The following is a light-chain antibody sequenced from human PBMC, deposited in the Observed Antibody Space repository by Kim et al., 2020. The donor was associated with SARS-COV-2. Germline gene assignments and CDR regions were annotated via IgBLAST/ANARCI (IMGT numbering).Light chain of an antibody. J-gene: IGLJ3*02. CDR3: QVWETSSDYPGV. V-gene: IGLV3-21*01. CDR1: KIGDKR. Sequence: SYELTQPLSVSVVPGQTASISCGGSKIGDKRVNWYQQKPGQAPILVINSDTDRPSGIPERFSGSNFGNTATLTVSRVEAGDEADYYCQVWETSSDYPGVFGGGTQLTVL. CDR2: SDT.